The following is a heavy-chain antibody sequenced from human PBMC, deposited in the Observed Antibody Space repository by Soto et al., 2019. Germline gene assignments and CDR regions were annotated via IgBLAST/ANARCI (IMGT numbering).Heavy chain of an antibody. Sequence: GGSLRLSCTASGFTFGDYAMSWFRQAPGKGLEWVGFIRSKAYGGTTEYAASVKGRFTISRDDSKSIAYLQMNSLKTEDTAVYYCTRVGCSGGSCYSTWIESCNFDYWGQGTLVTSPQ. CDR3: TRVGCSGGSCYSTWIESCNFDY. D-gene: IGHD2-15*01. CDR1: GFTFGDYA. J-gene: IGHJ4*02. V-gene: IGHV3-49*03. CDR2: IRSKAYGGTT.